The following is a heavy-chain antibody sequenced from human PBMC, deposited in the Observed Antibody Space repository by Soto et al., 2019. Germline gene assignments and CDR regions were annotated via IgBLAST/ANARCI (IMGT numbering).Heavy chain of an antibody. Sequence: QVQLVESGGGVVQPGRSLSLACAASGFTFSGYGMHWVRQAPGKGLEWVAVIWYDGSNKYYADSVKGRFTISRDNSKNTLYLQMNSLRAEDTAVYYCARDRVQLWLDAFDIWGQGTMVTVSS. D-gene: IGHD5-18*01. CDR1: GFTFSGYG. CDR3: ARDRVQLWLDAFDI. CDR2: IWYDGSNK. J-gene: IGHJ3*02. V-gene: IGHV3-33*01.